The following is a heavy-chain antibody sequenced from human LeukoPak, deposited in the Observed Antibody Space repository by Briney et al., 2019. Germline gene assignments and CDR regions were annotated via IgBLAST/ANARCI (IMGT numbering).Heavy chain of an antibody. V-gene: IGHV3-30*18. CDR2: ISYDGSNK. D-gene: IGHD1-26*01. J-gene: IGHJ4*02. CDR1: GFTFSSYG. CDR3: AKDRKWEPRQSIGYFDY. Sequence: PGGSLRLSCAASGFTFSSYGIHWVRQAPGKGLEWVAAISYDGSNKYYADSVKGRFTISRDNYKNTLYLQMNSLRPEDTAVYYCAKDRKWEPRQSIGYFDYWGQGTLVTVSS.